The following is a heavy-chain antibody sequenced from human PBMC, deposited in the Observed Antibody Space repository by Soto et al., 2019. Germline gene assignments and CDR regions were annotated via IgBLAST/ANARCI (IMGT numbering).Heavy chain of an antibody. J-gene: IGHJ4*02. Sequence: SETLSLTCTVSGGSISSYYWSWIRQPPGKGLEWIGYIYYSGSTNYNPSLKSRVTISVDTSKNQFSLKLSSVTAADTAVYYCARASGSYFNFDYWGQGTLVTVSS. CDR1: GGSISSYY. CDR3: ARASGSYFNFDY. D-gene: IGHD1-26*01. V-gene: IGHV4-59*01. CDR2: IYYSGST.